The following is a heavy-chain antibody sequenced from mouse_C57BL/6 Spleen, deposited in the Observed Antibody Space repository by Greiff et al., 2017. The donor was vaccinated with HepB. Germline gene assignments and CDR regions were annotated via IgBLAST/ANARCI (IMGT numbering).Heavy chain of an antibody. J-gene: IGHJ1*03. CDR3: ARSYYGSSYGYFDV. Sequence: VQLQQSGPELVKPGASVKISCKASGYSFTGYYMHWVKQSSEKSLEWIGEINPSTGGTSYNQKFKGKATLTVDKSSSTAYMQLKSLTSEDSAVYYCARSYYGSSYGYFDVWGTGTTVTVSS. V-gene: IGHV1-43*01. CDR2: INPSTGGT. D-gene: IGHD1-1*01. CDR1: GYSFTGYY.